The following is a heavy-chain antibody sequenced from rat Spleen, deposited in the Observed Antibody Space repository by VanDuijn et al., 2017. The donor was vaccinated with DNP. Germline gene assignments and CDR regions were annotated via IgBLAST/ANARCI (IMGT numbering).Heavy chain of an antibody. CDR1: GLAFRDYN. Sequence: EVDLVESGGGLVQTGRSLKLSCAASGLAFRDYNMAWLCPAPQNGLQWVATTCYDDSSTYYRDSVTGRFTISRDNAKSTLYLQMDSLRAEDTPTYYCARHYWYFDFWGPGTMVTVSS. CDR3: ARHYWYFDF. J-gene: IGHJ1*01. CDR2: TCYDDSST. V-gene: IGHV5-7*01.